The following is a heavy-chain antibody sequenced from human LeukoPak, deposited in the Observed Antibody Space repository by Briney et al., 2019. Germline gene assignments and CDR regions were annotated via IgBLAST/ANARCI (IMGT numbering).Heavy chain of an antibody. J-gene: IGHJ3*01. CDR2: INQHGSDK. Sequence: ETLSLTCAVYGGSFSGYYWSWIRQPPGKGLEWVGNINQHGSDKYYGDSVKGRFTISRDNAKNSLFLQMNSLRAEDTAVYYCARDIRPFDFWGQGTMVTVSS. V-gene: IGHV3-7*01. CDR3: ARDIRPFDF. CDR1: GGSFSGYY. D-gene: IGHD3-16*01.